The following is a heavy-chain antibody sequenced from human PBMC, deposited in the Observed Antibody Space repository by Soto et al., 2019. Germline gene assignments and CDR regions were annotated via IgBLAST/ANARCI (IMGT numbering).Heavy chain of an antibody. J-gene: IGHJ6*02. V-gene: IGHV4-34*01. D-gene: IGHD3-10*01. Sequence: SETLSLTCAVYGGSFSGYYWSWIRQPPGKGLEWIGEINHSGSTNYNPSLKSRVTISVDTSKNQFSLKLSSVTAADTAVYYCARGPPGYGSGRGPYYYYGMDVWGQGTTVTVSS. CDR2: INHSGST. CDR3: ARGPPGYGSGRGPYYYYGMDV. CDR1: GGSFSGYY.